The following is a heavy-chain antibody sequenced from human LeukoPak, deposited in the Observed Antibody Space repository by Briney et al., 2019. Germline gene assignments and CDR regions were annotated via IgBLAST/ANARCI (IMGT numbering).Heavy chain of an antibody. CDR2: INWNGGST. D-gene: IGHD3-22*01. V-gene: IGHV3-20*04. Sequence: GGSLRLSCAASGFTFSSYWMHWVRQAPGKGLEWVSGINWNGGSTGYADSVKGRFTISRDNAKNSLYLQMNSLRAEDTALYYCARLRGSYYYDSSGLQPFDYWGQGTLVTVSS. CDR3: ARLRGSYYYDSSGLQPFDY. J-gene: IGHJ4*02. CDR1: GFTFSSYW.